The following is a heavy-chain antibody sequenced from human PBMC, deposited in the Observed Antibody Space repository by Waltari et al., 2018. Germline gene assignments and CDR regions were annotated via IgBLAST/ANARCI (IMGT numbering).Heavy chain of an antibody. D-gene: IGHD5-18*01. CDR2: IYYSGST. J-gene: IGHJ4*02. Sequence: QVQLQESGPGLVKPSGTLSLTCTVSGGSISSGTWWSWVRQSPGQGLEWIGEIYYSGSTNYKPSLESRVTISVDRSKNQFSLSLSSVTAADTAMYFCARGTYGYGKYDSWGQGTLVTVSS. CDR3: ARGTYGYGKYDS. V-gene: IGHV4-4*02. CDR1: GGSISSGTW.